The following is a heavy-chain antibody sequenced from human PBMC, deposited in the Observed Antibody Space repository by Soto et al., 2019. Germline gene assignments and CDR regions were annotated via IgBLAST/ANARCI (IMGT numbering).Heavy chain of an antibody. D-gene: IGHD6-13*01. CDR1: GYTFTSYG. V-gene: IGHV1-18*01. J-gene: IGHJ4*02. Sequence: ASVKVSCKASGYTFTSYGISWVRQAPGQGLEWMGWISAYNGNTNYAQKLQGRVTMTTDTSTSTAYMELRSLRSDDTAVYYCARDLINSSSWYFDYWGQGTLVTVSS. CDR2: ISAYNGNT. CDR3: ARDLINSSSWYFDY.